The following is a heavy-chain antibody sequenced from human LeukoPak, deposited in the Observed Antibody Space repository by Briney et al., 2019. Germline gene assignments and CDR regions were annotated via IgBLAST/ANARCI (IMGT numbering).Heavy chain of an antibody. V-gene: IGHV3-15*01. CDR1: GFSFSSYA. Sequence: GGSLRLSCATSGFSFSSYAMSWVRQAPGKGLEWVGRIKSKTDGGTTDYAAPVKGRFTISRDDSKNTLYLQMNSLRAEDTAVYYCARDSRDGYNWGDYYFDYWGQGTLVTVSS. D-gene: IGHD5-24*01. CDR3: ARDSRDGYNWGDYYFDY. J-gene: IGHJ4*02. CDR2: IKSKTDGGTT.